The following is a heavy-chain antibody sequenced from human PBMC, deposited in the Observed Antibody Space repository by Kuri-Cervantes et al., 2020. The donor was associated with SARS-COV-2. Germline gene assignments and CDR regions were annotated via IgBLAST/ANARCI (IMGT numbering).Heavy chain of an antibody. D-gene: IGHD3-10*01. J-gene: IGHJ4*02. V-gene: IGHV1-18*01. CDR3: ARLDYASGFDY. Sequence: ASVKVSCKASGYTFTSYAMNWVRQAPGQGLEWMGWMSAYNGNTNYAQKLQGRVTMTTDTSTTTGHMELRSLRSDDTAVYYCARLDYASGFDYWGQGTLVTVSS. CDR1: GYTFTSYA. CDR2: MSAYNGNT.